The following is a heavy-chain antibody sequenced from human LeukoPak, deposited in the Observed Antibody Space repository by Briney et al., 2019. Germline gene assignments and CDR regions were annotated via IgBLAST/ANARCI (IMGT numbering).Heavy chain of an antibody. V-gene: IGHV4-34*01. Sequence: SETQSLTCAVYGGSFSGYYWSWIRQPPGKGLEWIGEINHSGSTNYNPSLKSRVTISVDTSKNQFSLKLSSVTAADTAVYYCARGVYYDSGIDYWGQGTLVTVSS. J-gene: IGHJ4*02. CDR2: INHSGST. CDR3: ARGVYYDSGIDY. CDR1: GGSFSGYY. D-gene: IGHD3-22*01.